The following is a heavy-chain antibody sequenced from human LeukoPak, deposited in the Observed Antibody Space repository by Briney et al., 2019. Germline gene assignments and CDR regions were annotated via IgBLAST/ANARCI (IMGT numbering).Heavy chain of an antibody. V-gene: IGHV3-9*01. CDR1: GFTFDDYA. D-gene: IGHD3-22*01. J-gene: IGHJ4*02. Sequence: PGRSLRLSCAASGFTFDDYAMHWVRQAPGKGLEWVSGISWNSGSIGYADSVKGRFTISRDNAKNSLYLQMNSLRAEDTALYYCAKTSYYYDSSGYYSFDYWGQGTLVTVSS. CDR2: ISWNSGSI. CDR3: AKTSYYYDSSGYYSFDY.